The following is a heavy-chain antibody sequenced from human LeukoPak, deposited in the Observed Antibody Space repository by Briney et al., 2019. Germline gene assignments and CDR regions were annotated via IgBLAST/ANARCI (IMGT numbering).Heavy chain of an antibody. Sequence: SETLSLTCTVSGGSISSYYWSWIRQPPGKGLEWIGYIYYSGSTNYNPSLKSRVTMSVDTSKNQFSLKLSSVTAADTAVYYCARGKHYDSSGYYYDYWGQGTLVTVSS. V-gene: IGHV4-59*01. D-gene: IGHD3-22*01. CDR2: IYYSGST. CDR1: GGSISSYY. CDR3: ARGKHYDSSGYYYDY. J-gene: IGHJ4*02.